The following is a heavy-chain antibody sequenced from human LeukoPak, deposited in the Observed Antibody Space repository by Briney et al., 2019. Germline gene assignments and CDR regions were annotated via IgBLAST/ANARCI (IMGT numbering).Heavy chain of an antibody. Sequence: SETLSLTCAIYGGSFSGYSWTWIRQPPGKGLEWIGEFSHSGFPVYNPSLGGRVTISIDASKNQFSLKLNSVTAADTAVYYCASLAGGSGWYFGWDDAFDIWGQGTMVTVSS. CDR1: GGSFSGYS. CDR2: FSHSGFP. CDR3: ASLAGGSGWYFGWDDAFDI. D-gene: IGHD6-19*01. J-gene: IGHJ3*02. V-gene: IGHV4-34*01.